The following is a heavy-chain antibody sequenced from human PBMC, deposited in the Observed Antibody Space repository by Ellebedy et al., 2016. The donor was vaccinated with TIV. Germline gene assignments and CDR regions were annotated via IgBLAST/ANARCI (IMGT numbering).Heavy chain of an antibody. V-gene: IGHV5-51*01. CDR3: ARVYGFGEPENYYYYYGMDV. CDR2: IYPGDSDT. Sequence: GESLKISCKGSGYSFTSYWIGWVRQMPGKGLEWMGIIYPGDSDTRYSPSFQGQVTISADKSISTAYLQWSSLKASDTAMYYCARVYGFGEPENYYYYYGMDVWGQGTTVTVSS. J-gene: IGHJ6*02. CDR1: GYSFTSYW. D-gene: IGHD3-10*01.